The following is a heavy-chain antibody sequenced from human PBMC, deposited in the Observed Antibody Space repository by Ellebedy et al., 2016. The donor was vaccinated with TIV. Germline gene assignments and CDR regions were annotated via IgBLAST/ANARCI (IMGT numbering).Heavy chain of an antibody. D-gene: IGHD1-20*01. J-gene: IGHJ4*02. CDR2: INPDGSST. Sequence: GESLKISCAASGFTLSSYWIHWVRQDPGKGLVWVSSINPDGSSTNYADSVKGRFTISRDNAKKTVSLQMNSLAAEDTAVYYCARDLRIYNFWGQGTLVIVSS. V-gene: IGHV3-74*01. CDR1: GFTLSSYW. CDR3: ARDLRIYNF.